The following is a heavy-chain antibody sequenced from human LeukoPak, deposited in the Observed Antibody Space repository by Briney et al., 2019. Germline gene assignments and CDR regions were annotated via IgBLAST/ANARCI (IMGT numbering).Heavy chain of an antibody. D-gene: IGHD1-26*01. V-gene: IGHV4-30-2*01. CDR1: GGSISSGGYS. Sequence: SETLSLTCAVSGGSISSGGYSWSWIRQPPGKGLEWIGYIYHSGSTYYNPSLKSRVTISVDRSKNQFSLKLSSVTAADTAVYYCAATSGSYSWADYWGQGTLVTVSS. CDR3: AATSGSYSWADY. J-gene: IGHJ4*02. CDR2: IYHSGST.